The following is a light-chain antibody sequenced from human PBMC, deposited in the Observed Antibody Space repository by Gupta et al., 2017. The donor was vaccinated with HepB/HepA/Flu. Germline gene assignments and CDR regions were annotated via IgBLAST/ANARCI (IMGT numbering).Light chain of an antibody. J-gene: IGKJ4*01. CDR1: QSISSY. CDR2: AAS. Sequence: DIRMTQSPSSLSASVGDRVTITCRASQSISSYLNWYQQKPGKAPKLLIYAASSLQSGVPSRFSGSGSGTDFTLTISSLQPEDFATYYCQQSDSTPLTFGGGTKVEIK. CDR3: QQSDSTPLT. V-gene: IGKV1-39*01.